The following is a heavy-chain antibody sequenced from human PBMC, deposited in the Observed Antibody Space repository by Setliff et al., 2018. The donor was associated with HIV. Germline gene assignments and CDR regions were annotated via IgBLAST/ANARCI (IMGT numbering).Heavy chain of an antibody. D-gene: IGHD2-8*01. J-gene: IGHJ6*03. CDR2: ISAYNGNT. CDR3: VRLTADRTNYYYYMDV. Sequence: ASVKVSCKASGGSFSSYAISWVRQAPGQGLEWMGWISAYNGNTNYAQKFRGRVTMTTDISTNTAYMEVRSLSFDDTAVYYCVRLTADRTNYYYYMDVWGKGTTVTVSS. V-gene: IGHV1-18*01. CDR1: GGSFSSYA.